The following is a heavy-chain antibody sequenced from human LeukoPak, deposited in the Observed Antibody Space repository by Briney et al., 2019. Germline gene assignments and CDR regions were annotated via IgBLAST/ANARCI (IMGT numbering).Heavy chain of an antibody. CDR1: GFTLISYT. V-gene: IGHV3-48*04. CDR3: AREGTYYDFWSGYYGFDY. D-gene: IGHD3-3*01. CDR2: IISSSSTI. Sequence: GGSLRLSCAASGFTLISYTMNWVGQAPGKGLEWVSYIISSSSTIYYADSVKGRFNISRDNAKNSLYLQMNSLRAEDTAVYYCAREGTYYDFWSGYYGFDYWGQGTLVTVSS. J-gene: IGHJ4*02.